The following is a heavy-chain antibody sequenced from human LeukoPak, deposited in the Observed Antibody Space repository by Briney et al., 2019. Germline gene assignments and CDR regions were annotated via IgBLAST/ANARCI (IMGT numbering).Heavy chain of an antibody. CDR3: ARAPRYDILTGYRVHYFDY. CDR2: IYHSGST. CDR1: GGSISSGGYS. V-gene: IGHV4-30-2*01. J-gene: IGHJ4*02. D-gene: IGHD3-9*01. Sequence: SETLSLTCAVSGGSISSGGYSWSWIRQPPGKGLEWIGYIYHSGSTYYNPSLKSRVTISVDRSKNQSSLKLSSVTAADTAVYYCARAPRYDILTGYRVHYFDYWGQGTLVTVSS.